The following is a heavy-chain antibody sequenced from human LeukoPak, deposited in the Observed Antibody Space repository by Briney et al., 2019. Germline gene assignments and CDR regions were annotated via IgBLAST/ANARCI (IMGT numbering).Heavy chain of an antibody. V-gene: IGHV3-48*03. CDR3: AKTDYYYYYMDV. CDR2: ISNSGSTK. CDR1: GFTFSSYE. J-gene: IGHJ6*03. Sequence: GGSLRLSCAASGFTFSSYEMNWIRQAPGKGLEWISYISNSGSTKYYADSVKGRFTISRDNSKNSLYLQMNSLRAEDTALYYCAKTDYYYYYMDVWGKGTTVTVSS.